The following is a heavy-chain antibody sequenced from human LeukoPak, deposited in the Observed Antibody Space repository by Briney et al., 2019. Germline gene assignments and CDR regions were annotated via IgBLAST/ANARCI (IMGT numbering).Heavy chain of an antibody. CDR1: GFTFSDYY. CDR3: TAEGSYSYGYFDY. CDR2: ISSSGGNI. D-gene: IGHD5-18*01. J-gene: IGHJ4*02. Sequence: GGSLRLSCAASGFTFSDYYMSWIRQAPGKGLEWVSYISSSGGNIYYADSVKGRFTISRDNAKNSLYLQMNSLRVEDTAVYYCTAEGSYSYGYFDYWGQGTLVTVSS. V-gene: IGHV3-11*01.